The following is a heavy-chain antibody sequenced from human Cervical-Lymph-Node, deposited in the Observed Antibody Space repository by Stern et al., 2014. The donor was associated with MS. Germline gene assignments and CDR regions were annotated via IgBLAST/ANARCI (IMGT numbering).Heavy chain of an antibody. J-gene: IGHJ3*02. CDR1: GFTFSTYG. D-gene: IGHD1-7*01. CDR3: ARDGQNYAFDI. V-gene: IGHV3-33*01. CDR2: LWHDGSNE. Sequence: QVQLGQSGGGVVQPGTSLRLSCTASGFTFSTYGVHWVRQAPGKGLEWVAILWHDGSNEYYGDSVKGRFTISRDNSRSTQYLQMNSLRPEDTAMYYCARDGQNYAFDIWGQGTMVTVSS.